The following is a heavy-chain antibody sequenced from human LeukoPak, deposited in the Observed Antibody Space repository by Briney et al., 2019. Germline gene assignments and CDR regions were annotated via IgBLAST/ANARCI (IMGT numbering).Heavy chain of an antibody. CDR2: ISWNSGSI. CDR3: AKAPSYYCDSSGNFDY. Sequence: GRSLRLSCAASGFTFDDYAMHWVRQAPGKGLEWVSGISWNSGSIGYADSVKGRFTISRDNAKNSLYLQMNSLRAEDTALYYCAKAPSYYCDSSGNFDYWGQGTLVTVSS. V-gene: IGHV3-9*01. CDR1: GFTFDDYA. D-gene: IGHD3-22*01. J-gene: IGHJ4*02.